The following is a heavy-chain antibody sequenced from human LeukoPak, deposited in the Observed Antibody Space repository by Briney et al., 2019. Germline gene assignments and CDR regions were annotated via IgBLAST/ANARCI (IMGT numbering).Heavy chain of an antibody. D-gene: IGHD2-15*01. V-gene: IGHV3-30*18. CDR1: GFTFSSYG. Sequence: GGSLRLSCAASGFTFSSYGMHWIRQAPGKGLEWVAVISYDGSNKYYADSVKGRFTISRDNSKNTLYLQMNSLRAEDTAVYYCAKIRLGSSGDYWGQGTLVTVSS. J-gene: IGHJ4*02. CDR2: ISYDGSNK. CDR3: AKIRLGSSGDY.